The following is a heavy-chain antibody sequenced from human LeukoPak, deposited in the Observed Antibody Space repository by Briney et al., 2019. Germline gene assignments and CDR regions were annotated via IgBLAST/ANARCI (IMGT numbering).Heavy chain of an antibody. CDR2: ISAYNGNT. CDR1: GYTFTSYG. V-gene: IGHV1-18*01. Sequence: VASVKVSCTASGYTFTSYGISWVRQAPGQGLEWMGWISAYNGNTNYAQKLQGRVTMTTDTSTSTAYMELRSLRSDDTAVYYCARDGETLHSPYDFWSGYYYGMDVWGQGTTVTVSS. CDR3: ARDGETLHSPYDFWSGYYYGMDV. D-gene: IGHD3-3*01. J-gene: IGHJ6*02.